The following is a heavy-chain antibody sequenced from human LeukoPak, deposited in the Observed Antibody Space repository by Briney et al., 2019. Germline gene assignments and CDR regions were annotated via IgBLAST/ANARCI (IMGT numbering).Heavy chain of an antibody. D-gene: IGHD5-18*01. Sequence: GGSLRLSCAASGFTFSSYAMSWVRQAPGKGLEWVSAISGSGGSTYYADFVKGRFTISRDNSKNTLYLQMNSLRAEDTAVYYCAKADGYSYGQYYYYYYYMDVWGKGTTVTVSS. CDR3: AKADGYSYGQYYYYYYYMDV. CDR1: GFTFSSYA. CDR2: ISGSGGST. J-gene: IGHJ6*03. V-gene: IGHV3-23*01.